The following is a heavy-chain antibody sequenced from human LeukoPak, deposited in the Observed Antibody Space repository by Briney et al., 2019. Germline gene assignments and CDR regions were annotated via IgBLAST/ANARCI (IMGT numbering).Heavy chain of an antibody. CDR3: ARGGFSPGSVVVPAAIPLDY. CDR1: GYTFTSYG. V-gene: IGHV1-18*01. J-gene: IGHJ4*02. D-gene: IGHD2-2*01. CDR2: ISAYNGNT. Sequence: ASVKVSCKASGYTFTSYGISWVRQAPGQGLEWMGWISAYNGNTNYAQKLQGRVTMTTDTSTSTAYMELRSLRSDDTAVYYCARGGFSPGSVVVPAAIPLDYWGQGTLVTVSS.